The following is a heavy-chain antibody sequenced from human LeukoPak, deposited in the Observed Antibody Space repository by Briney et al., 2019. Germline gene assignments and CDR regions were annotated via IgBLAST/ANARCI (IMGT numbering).Heavy chain of an antibody. CDR3: GSGSYYFDY. Sequence: SETLSLTCAVSGGSISSGGYSWSWIRQPPGKGLEWIGYIYHSGSTYYNPSLKSRVTISVDRSKNQFSLKLSSVTAADTAVYYCGSGSYYFDYWGQGTLVTVST. V-gene: IGHV4-30-2*01. D-gene: IGHD3-10*01. CDR1: GGSISSGGYS. J-gene: IGHJ4*02. CDR2: IYHSGST.